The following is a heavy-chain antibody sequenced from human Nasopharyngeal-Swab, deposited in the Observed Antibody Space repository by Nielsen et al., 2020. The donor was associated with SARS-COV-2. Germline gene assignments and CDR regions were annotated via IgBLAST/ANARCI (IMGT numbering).Heavy chain of an antibody. J-gene: IGHJ6*02. V-gene: IGHV5-51*01. CDR1: GYIFTSYW. D-gene: IGHD6-13*01. CDR2: IYPGDSDT. Sequence: GASLKISCKGSGYIFTSYWIGWVRQMPGKGLEWMGIIYPGDSDTRYSPSFQGQVTISADKSISTAYLQWSSLKASDTAMYYCARSITSSSWYLYGMDVWGQGTTVTVSS. CDR3: ARSITSSSWYLYGMDV.